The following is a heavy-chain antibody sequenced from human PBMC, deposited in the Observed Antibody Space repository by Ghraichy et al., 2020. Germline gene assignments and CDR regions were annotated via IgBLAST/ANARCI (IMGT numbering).Heavy chain of an antibody. CDR1: EFTFSIYW. V-gene: IGHV3-7*01. CDR2: IKADGSEQ. CDR3: VRDGHNKNDFDY. J-gene: IGHJ4*02. D-gene: IGHD1-1*01. Sequence: GALRLSCAASEFTFSIYWMTWVRQAPGKELEWVANIKADGSEQYYVDSVEGRFTISRDNAKNSVFLQMNRLRAEDTAIYYCVRDGHNKNDFDYWGQGTLVTVSS.